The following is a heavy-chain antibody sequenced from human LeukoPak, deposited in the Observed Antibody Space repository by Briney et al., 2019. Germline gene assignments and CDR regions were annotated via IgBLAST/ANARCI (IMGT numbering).Heavy chain of an antibody. CDR2: IRYDGSNK. Sequence: GGSLRLSCAASGFTFSSYGMHWVRQAPGEGLKCVAFIRYDGSNKYYADSVKGRFTISRDNSKNTLYLQMNGLRAEDTAVYYCAKVYLSQSPFDYWGQGTLVTVSS. V-gene: IGHV3-30*02. CDR1: GFTFSSYG. D-gene: IGHD2-21*01. CDR3: AKVYLSQSPFDY. J-gene: IGHJ4*02.